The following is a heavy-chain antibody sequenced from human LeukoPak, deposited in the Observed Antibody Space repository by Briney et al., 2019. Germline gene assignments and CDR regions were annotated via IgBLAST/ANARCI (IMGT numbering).Heavy chain of an antibody. J-gene: IGHJ4*02. Sequence: GGSLRLSCSASGFTFSSYAMHWVRQAPGKGLEYVSAITSNGGTTYYADSVKGRFTISRDNSKNTLYLQMSSLRAGDTAVYYCVKTYGYCSSTSCYVFDYWGQGTLVTVSS. CDR2: ITSNGGTT. CDR1: GFTFSSYA. CDR3: VKTYGYCSSTSCYVFDY. D-gene: IGHD2-2*01. V-gene: IGHV3-64D*09.